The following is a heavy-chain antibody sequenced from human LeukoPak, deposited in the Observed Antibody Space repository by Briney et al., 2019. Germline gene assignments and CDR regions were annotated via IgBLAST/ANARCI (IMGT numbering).Heavy chain of an antibody. D-gene: IGHD3-10*01. Sequence: GGSLRLSCAASGFTFSSYGMHWVRQAPGKGLEWVAVIWYDGSNKYYADSVKGRFTISRDNSKNTLYLQMNSLRAEDTAVYYCARENYYGSGSYCNVRHYYYYYGMDVWGQGTTVTVSS. CDR3: ARENYYGSGSYCNVRHYYYYYGMDV. CDR1: GFTFSSYG. V-gene: IGHV3-33*01. J-gene: IGHJ6*02. CDR2: IWYDGSNK.